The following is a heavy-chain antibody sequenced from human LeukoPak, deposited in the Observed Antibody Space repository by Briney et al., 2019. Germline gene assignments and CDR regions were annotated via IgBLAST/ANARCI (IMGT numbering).Heavy chain of an antibody. CDR3: ATVRGGYYRYYFDY. J-gene: IGHJ4*02. CDR1: GYTLTELS. Sequence: ASVKVSCKLSGYTLTELSMHWVRQAPGKGLEWMGGFDPEDGETIYAQKFQGRVTMTEDTSTDTAYMELSSLRSEDTAVYYCATVRGGYYRYYFDYWGQGTLVTVSA. CDR2: FDPEDGET. D-gene: IGHD3-22*01. V-gene: IGHV1-24*01.